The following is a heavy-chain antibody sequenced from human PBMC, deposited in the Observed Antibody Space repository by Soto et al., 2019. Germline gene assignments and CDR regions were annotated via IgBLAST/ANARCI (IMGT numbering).Heavy chain of an antibody. CDR2: IYYLGST. V-gene: IGHV4-59*01. Sequence: ETLSLTCRVSGVSMSEYFWSWIRQSPGKGLEWIGYIYYLGSTDYNPSLKSRVTISVDTSKRQFSLRLTSVTAADTAVYYCERDGYDGSGSPYPAYWGPGTQVTVYS. CDR1: GVSMSEYF. CDR3: ERDGYDGSGSPYPAY. D-gene: IGHD3-10*01. J-gene: IGHJ4*02.